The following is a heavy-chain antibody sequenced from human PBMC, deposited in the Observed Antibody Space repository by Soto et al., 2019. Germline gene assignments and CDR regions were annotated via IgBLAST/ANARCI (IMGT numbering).Heavy chain of an antibody. CDR2: IDPSDSYT. CDR3: ATPGYSYGYMVPYYYYGMDV. J-gene: IGHJ6*02. D-gene: IGHD5-18*01. CDR1: GYSFTSYW. Sequence: GASLKISCKGSGYSFTSYWISWVRQMPGKGLEWMGRIDPSDSYTNYSPSFQGHVTISADKSISTAYLQWSSLKASDTAMYYCATPGYSYGYMVPYYYYGMDVWGQGTTVTVSS. V-gene: IGHV5-10-1*01.